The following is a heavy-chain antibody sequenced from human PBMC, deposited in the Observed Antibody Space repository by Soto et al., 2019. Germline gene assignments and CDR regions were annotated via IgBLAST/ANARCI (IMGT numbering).Heavy chain of an antibody. CDR2: ISGSGGST. D-gene: IGHD6-19*01. Sequence: GGSLRLSCAASGFTFSSYAMSWVRQAPGKGLEWVSAISGSGGSTYYADSVKGRFTISRDNSKNTLYLQMNSLRAEDTAVYYCAKADGYSSGWYGSGDAFDIWGQGTMVTVSS. J-gene: IGHJ3*02. CDR1: GFTFSSYA. CDR3: AKADGYSSGWYGSGDAFDI. V-gene: IGHV3-23*01.